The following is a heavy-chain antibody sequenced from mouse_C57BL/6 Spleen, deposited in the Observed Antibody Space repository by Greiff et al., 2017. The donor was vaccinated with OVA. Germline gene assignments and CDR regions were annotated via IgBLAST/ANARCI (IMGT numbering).Heavy chain of an antibody. V-gene: IGHV1-82*01. CDR3: ARGLYAMDY. Sequence: VQLQQSGPELVKPGASVKISCKASGYAFSSSWMNWVKQRPGKGLEWIGRLYPGDGDTNYNGKFKGKATLTADKSSSTAYMQLSSLTSEDSAVYFCARGLYAMDYWGQGSSVTVSS. J-gene: IGHJ4*01. CDR1: GYAFSSSW. CDR2: LYPGDGDT.